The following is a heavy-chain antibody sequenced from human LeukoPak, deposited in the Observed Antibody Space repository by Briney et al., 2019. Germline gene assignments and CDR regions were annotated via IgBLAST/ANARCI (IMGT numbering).Heavy chain of an antibody. CDR1: VDTLTGYY. CDR2: FDPNTGAT. D-gene: IGHD3-10*01. CDR3: AGYTVVRGLTLSAFDI. Sequence: ASVKVSCKASVDTLTGYYIHWVRQAPRQGLEWMGCFDPNTGATHYAQKFQGRVTMTRDTSIDTDFLELRSLISDDTALYYCAGYTVVRGLTLSAFDIWGQGTMVTVSS. V-gene: IGHV1-2*02. J-gene: IGHJ3*02.